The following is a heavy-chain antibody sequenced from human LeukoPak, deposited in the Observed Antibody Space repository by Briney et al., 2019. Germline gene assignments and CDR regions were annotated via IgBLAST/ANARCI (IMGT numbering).Heavy chain of an antibody. Sequence: PGGSLRLSCAASGFTFSSYAMSWVRQAPGKGLEWVSAISGSGGSTYYADSVKGRFTISRDNSKNTLYLQMNSLRAEDTAVYYCAKSRYDFWSGLTDYWGQGTLVTVSS. D-gene: IGHD3-3*01. CDR3: AKSRYDFWSGLTDY. J-gene: IGHJ4*02. CDR2: ISGSGGST. CDR1: GFTFSSYA. V-gene: IGHV3-23*01.